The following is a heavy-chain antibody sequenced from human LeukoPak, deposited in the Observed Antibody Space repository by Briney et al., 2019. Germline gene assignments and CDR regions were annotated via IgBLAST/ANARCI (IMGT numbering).Heavy chain of an antibody. J-gene: IGHJ4*02. CDR1: GYTFTGYY. CDR3: ARGNPVRMTTVTTLDY. Sequence: ASVKGSCKASGYTFTGYYMHGVRQAPGQGREWMGWINSNSGGTNYAQKFQGRVTMTRDTSISTAYMELSRLRSDDTAVYYCARGNPVRMTTVTTLDYWGQGTLVTVSS. D-gene: IGHD4-17*01. CDR2: INSNSGGT. V-gene: IGHV1-2*02.